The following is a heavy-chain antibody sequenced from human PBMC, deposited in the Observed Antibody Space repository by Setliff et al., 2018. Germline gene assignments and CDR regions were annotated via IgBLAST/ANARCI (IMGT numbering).Heavy chain of an antibody. J-gene: IGHJ3*02. V-gene: IGHV2-5*02. CDR3: AHRLPKISAGGTAAFDI. Sequence: SGPTLVNPTQTLTLTCTFSGFSLSTSGVGVGWIRQPPGKALEWLALIYWDDDKRYSPXXXSXLTIXXXTPKNQXXLTMTNXXXVDTATYYCAHRLPKISAGGTAAFDIWGQGTLVTVSS. D-gene: IGHD6-13*01. CDR2: IYWDDDK. CDR1: GFSLSTSGVG.